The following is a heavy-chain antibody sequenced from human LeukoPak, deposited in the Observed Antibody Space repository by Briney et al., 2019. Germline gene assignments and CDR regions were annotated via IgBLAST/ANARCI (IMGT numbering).Heavy chain of an antibody. CDR2: IIPILGIA. J-gene: IGHJ4*02. Sequence: SVKVSCKASGGTFSSYAISWVRQAPGQGLEWMGRIIPILGIANYAQKFQGRVTITADKSTSTAYMELSSLRSEDTAVYYCARRGSGFDYGDYFPLRYWGQGTLVTVSS. CDR3: ARRGSGFDYGDYFPLRY. V-gene: IGHV1-69*04. D-gene: IGHD4-17*01. CDR1: GGTFSSYA.